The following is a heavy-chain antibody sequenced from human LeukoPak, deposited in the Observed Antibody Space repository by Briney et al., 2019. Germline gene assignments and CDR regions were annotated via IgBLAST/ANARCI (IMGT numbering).Heavy chain of an antibody. Sequence: ASVKVSCKASGYTFTGYYMHWVRQAPGQGLEWMGWINPNSGGTNYGQKFQGRVTMTRDTSISIAYMELSNLRSDDTAVYYCARAGVWDSSDTSGYHNGAFDIWGQGTMVTVSS. CDR2: INPNSGGT. CDR1: GYTFTGYY. V-gene: IGHV1-2*02. CDR3: ARAGVWDSSDTSGYHNGAFDI. D-gene: IGHD3-22*01. J-gene: IGHJ3*02.